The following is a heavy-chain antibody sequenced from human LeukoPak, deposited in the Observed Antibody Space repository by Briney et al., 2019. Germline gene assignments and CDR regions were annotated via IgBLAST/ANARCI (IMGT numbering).Heavy chain of an antibody. CDR2: ISSSSSYI. Sequence: GGPLRLSCAASGFTFSSYSMNWVRQAPGKGLNLVSSISSSSSYIYYADSVKGRFTISRDNAKNSLYLQMNSLRAEDTAVYYCARDRARQWLDFDYWGQGTLVTVSS. CDR3: ARDRARQWLDFDY. CDR1: GFTFSSYS. J-gene: IGHJ4*02. D-gene: IGHD6-19*01. V-gene: IGHV3-21*01.